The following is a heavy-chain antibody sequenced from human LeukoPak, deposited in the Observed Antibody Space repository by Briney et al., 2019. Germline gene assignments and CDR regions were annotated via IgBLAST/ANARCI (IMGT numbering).Heavy chain of an antibody. V-gene: IGHV3-23*01. D-gene: IGHD1-26*01. CDR1: GFTFSGFA. J-gene: IGHJ6*01. Sequence: GGSLRLSCAASGFTFSGFAMSWVRRTPGKGLEWVSGIRGSGDNTFYADSVKGRFTISRDNSKNTLYLEMNSLRAEDTAIYYCAKMKGHPLPKYYMDVWGQGTTVTVSS. CDR3: AKMKGHPLPKYYMDV. CDR2: IRGSGDNT.